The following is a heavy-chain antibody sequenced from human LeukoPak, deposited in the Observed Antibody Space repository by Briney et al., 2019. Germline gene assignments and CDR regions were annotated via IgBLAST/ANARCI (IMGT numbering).Heavy chain of an antibody. J-gene: IGHJ3*02. CDR3: ARESYYYDSSGYYAAFDI. D-gene: IGHD3-22*01. CDR1: GGSFSGYY. CDR2: INHSGST. V-gene: IGHV4-34*01. Sequence: SETLSLTCAVYGGSFSGYYWSWIRQPPGKGLEWMGEINHSGSTNYNPSLKSRVTISVDTSKNQFSLKLSSVTAADTAVYYCARESYYYDSSGYYAAFDIWGQGTMVTVSS.